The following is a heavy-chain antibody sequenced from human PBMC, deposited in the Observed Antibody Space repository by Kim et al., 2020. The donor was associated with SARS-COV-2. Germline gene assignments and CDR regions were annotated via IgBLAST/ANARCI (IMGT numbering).Heavy chain of an antibody. CDR3: AGSTDFGTSGDGKDV. J-gene: IGHJ6*02. D-gene: IGHD3-3*01. V-gene: IGHV3-48*02. Sequence: SVKGRFTISRDNAKDSLYLQMNSLRDEETAVYYCAGSTDFGTSGDGKDVWGQGTTVTVSS.